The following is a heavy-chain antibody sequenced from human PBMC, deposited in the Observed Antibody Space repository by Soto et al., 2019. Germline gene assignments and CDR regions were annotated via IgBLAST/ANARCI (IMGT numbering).Heavy chain of an antibody. Sequence: LRLSCSASGFTFSNAWMSWVRQAPGKGLEWVGRIKSKADSGTTDYTEPVKGRFIISRDDSKNTVYMQMNSLKTEDTAVYYCTTDRVYGTSYYARYFEYWGLGTLVTVSS. J-gene: IGHJ4*02. CDR2: IKSKADSGTT. D-gene: IGHD2-2*01. V-gene: IGHV3-15*01. CDR1: GFTFSNAW. CDR3: TTDRVYGTSYYARYFEY.